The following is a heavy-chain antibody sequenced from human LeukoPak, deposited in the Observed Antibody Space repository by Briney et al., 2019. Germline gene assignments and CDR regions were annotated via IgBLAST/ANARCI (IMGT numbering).Heavy chain of an antibody. V-gene: IGHV3-30*04. Sequence: GRSLRLSCAASGFTFSSYAMHWVRQAPGKGLEWVSVISYDGSNKYYADSVKGRFTISRDNSKNTLYLQMNSLSAEDTAVYYCARDRKSVVVAATLAYYFDYWGQGTLVTVSS. CDR2: ISYDGSNK. J-gene: IGHJ4*02. D-gene: IGHD2-15*01. CDR1: GFTFSSYA. CDR3: ARDRKSVVVAATLAYYFDY.